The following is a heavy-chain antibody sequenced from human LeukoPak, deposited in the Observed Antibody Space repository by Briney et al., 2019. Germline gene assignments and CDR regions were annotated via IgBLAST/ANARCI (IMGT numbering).Heavy chain of an antibody. D-gene: IGHD3-10*01. J-gene: IGHJ4*02. CDR3: AKDRITMVRGVIIFLGPREGGRIDY. Sequence: PGGSLRLCCAASGFTFSSYGMHWVRQAPGKGLEWVAVISYDGSNKYYADSVKGRFTISRDNSKNTLYLQMNSLRAEDTAVYYCAKDRITMVRGVIIFLGPREGGRIDYWGQGTLVTVSS. V-gene: IGHV3-30*18. CDR1: GFTFSSYG. CDR2: ISYDGSNK.